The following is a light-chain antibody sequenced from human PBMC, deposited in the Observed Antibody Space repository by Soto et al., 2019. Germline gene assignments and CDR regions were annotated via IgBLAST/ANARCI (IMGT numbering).Light chain of an antibody. CDR2: DAS. CDR1: QSISSW. CDR3: QQYNSYLT. Sequence: DIQMTQSRSTLSASVGDRVTITCRASQSISSWLAWYQQKPGKAPKPLIYDASSLESGVPSRFSGSGSGTEFTLTISSLQPDDFATYYCQQYNSYLTFGGGTKVDIK. V-gene: IGKV1-5*01. J-gene: IGKJ4*01.